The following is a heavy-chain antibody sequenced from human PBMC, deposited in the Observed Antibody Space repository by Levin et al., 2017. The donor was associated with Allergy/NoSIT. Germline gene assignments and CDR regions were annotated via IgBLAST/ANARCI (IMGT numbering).Heavy chain of an antibody. CDR2: IYPGDSDT. CDR1: GYSFTTYW. D-gene: IGHD4-17*01. V-gene: IGHV5-51*01. Sequence: KVSCKGSGYSFTTYWIGWVRQMPGKGLEWMGIIYPGDSDTTYSPSFQGQVTISADKSISTAYLQWSSLKASDTAMYYCARRATVTQDFDYWGQGTLVTVSS. J-gene: IGHJ4*02. CDR3: ARRATVTQDFDY.